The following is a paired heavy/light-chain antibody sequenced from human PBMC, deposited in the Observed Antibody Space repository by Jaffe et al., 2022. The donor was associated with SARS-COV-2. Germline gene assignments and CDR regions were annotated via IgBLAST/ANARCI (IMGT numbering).Light chain of an antibody. V-gene: IGLV3-21*02. Sequence: SYVLTQPPSVSVAPGQTATITCGGNNIGSKSVHWYQQKPGQAPVLVVYDDNDRPSGIPERFSGSNSGNTATLTISRVEAGDEADYYCQVWDSSSDHVVFGGGTKLTVL. CDR2: DDN. CDR3: QVWDSSSDHVV. CDR1: NIGSKS. J-gene: IGLJ2*01.
Heavy chain of an antibody. D-gene: IGHD4-17*01. CDR2: ISANGGST. CDR1: GFTFSSFA. CDR3: ARDDYDDYEGRFDY. J-gene: IGHJ4*02. Sequence: EVQLLESGGGLVQPGDSLRLSCAASGFTFSSFAMSWVRQAPGKGLEWVSTISANGGSTYYTDSVKGRFTISRDNSKNTLYLQMNSLRAEDTAVYYCARDDYDDYEGRFDYWGQGTLVTVSS. V-gene: IGHV3-23*01.